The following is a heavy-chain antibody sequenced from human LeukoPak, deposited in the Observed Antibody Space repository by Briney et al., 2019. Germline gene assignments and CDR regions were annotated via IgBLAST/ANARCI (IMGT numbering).Heavy chain of an antibody. V-gene: IGHV3-30*03. CDR3: ASSSWYGAHFDY. CDR2: ISYDGSNK. Sequence: GRSLRLSCAASGFTFSSYGMHWVRQAPGKGLEWVAVISYDGSNKYYADSVKGRFTISRDNSENTLYLQMNSLRAEDTAVYYCASSSWYGAHFDYWGQGTLVTVS. D-gene: IGHD6-13*01. CDR1: GFTFSSYG. J-gene: IGHJ4*01.